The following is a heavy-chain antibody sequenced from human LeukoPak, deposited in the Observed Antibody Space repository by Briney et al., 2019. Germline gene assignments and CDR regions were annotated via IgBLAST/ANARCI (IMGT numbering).Heavy chain of an antibody. J-gene: IGHJ4*02. CDR3: ARDPPRFVVVTATPGLFDY. CDR1: GGTFSSYA. CDR2: IIPIFGTA. Sequence: SVKVSCKASGGTFSSYAISWVRQAPGQGLEWMGGIIPIFGTANYAQKFQGRVTITADESTSTAYMELSSLRSEDTAVYYCARDPPRFVVVTATPGLFDYWGQGTLVTVSS. D-gene: IGHD2-21*02. V-gene: IGHV1-69*01.